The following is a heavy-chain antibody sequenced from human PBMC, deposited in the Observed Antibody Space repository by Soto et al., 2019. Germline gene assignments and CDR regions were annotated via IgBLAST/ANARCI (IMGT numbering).Heavy chain of an antibody. J-gene: IGHJ4*02. CDR3: ARDGLVAGTNSFDY. D-gene: IGHD6-13*01. Sequence: SVKVSCKASGGTFSTYAISWVRQAPGQGLEWMGGIIPIFGTANYAQKFQGRVTITADESTSTAYMELSSLRSEDTAVYYCARDGLVAGTNSFDYWGQGTLVTVSS. CDR1: GGTFSTYA. CDR2: IIPIFGTA. V-gene: IGHV1-69*13.